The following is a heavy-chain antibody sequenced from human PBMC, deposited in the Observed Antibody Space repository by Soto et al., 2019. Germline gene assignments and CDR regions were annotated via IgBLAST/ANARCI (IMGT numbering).Heavy chain of an antibody. CDR2: INPSGGST. CDR1: GYTFTSYY. J-gene: IGHJ3*02. D-gene: IGHD6-13*01. V-gene: IGHV1-46*01. CDR3: AREPAAAAGPPDAFDI. Sequence: ASVKVSCKASGYTFTSYYMHWVRQAPGQGLEWMGIINPSGGSTSYAQKFQGRVTMTRDTSTSTVYMELSSLRSEDTAVYYCAREPAAAAGPPDAFDIWGQGTRVTVSS.